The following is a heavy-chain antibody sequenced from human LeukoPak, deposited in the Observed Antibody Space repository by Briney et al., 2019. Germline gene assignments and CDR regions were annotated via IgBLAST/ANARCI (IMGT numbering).Heavy chain of an antibody. V-gene: IGHV1-69*06. D-gene: IGHD4-17*01. Sequence: GASVTVSFTSSGGTFSIYAISWVRQAPGQGLEWMGGIIPIFGTANYSQKFQGRVTITADKSTSTAYMELSSLRSEDTAVYYCARAFSATVTTVSDYYYYYMDVWGKGTTVTVSS. CDR1: GGTFSIYA. J-gene: IGHJ6*03. CDR3: ARAFSATVTTVSDYYYYYMDV. CDR2: IIPIFGTA.